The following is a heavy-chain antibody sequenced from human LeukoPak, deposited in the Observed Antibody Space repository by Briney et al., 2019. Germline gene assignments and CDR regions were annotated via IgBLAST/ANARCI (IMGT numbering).Heavy chain of an antibody. CDR3: TTRRQDGC. J-gene: IGHJ4*02. Sequence: PGGSLRLSCVGSGFTFSDAWISWVRQAPGKGLEWVGRIKSKIDGGTIDYAAPVKGRFTISRDDSRNTLYLQMNSPKTEDTAVYYCTTRRQDGCWGQGTLVTVSS. D-gene: IGHD6-25*01. V-gene: IGHV3-15*01. CDR1: GFTFSDAW. CDR2: IKSKIDGGTI.